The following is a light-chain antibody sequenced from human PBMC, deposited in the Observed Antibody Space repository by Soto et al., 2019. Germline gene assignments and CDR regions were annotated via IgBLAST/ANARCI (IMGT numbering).Light chain of an antibody. V-gene: IGLV2-8*01. CDR2: EVS. Sequence: QSALTQPPSASGSPGQSVTISCTGTSSDVGGYNYVSWYQQHPGKPPKLMIYEVSKRPSGVPDRFSGSKSGNTASLTVSGLQAEDEADYYRSSYAGSNNWVFGGGTKVTVL. J-gene: IGLJ3*02. CDR3: SSYAGSNNWV. CDR1: SSDVGGYNY.